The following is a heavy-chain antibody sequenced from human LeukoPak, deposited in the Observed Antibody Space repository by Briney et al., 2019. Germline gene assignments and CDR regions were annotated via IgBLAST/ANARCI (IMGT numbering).Heavy chain of an antibody. CDR1: GGSFSGYY. CDR2: INHSGST. Sequence: SETLSLTCAVYGGSFSGYYWSWIRHPPGKGLEWIGEINHSGSTNYNPSLKSRVTISVDTSKNQFSLKLSSVTAADTAVYYCARSGGSGYNKNYFDYWGQGTLVTVSS. V-gene: IGHV4-34*01. D-gene: IGHD3-22*01. J-gene: IGHJ4*02. CDR3: ARSGGSGYNKNYFDY.